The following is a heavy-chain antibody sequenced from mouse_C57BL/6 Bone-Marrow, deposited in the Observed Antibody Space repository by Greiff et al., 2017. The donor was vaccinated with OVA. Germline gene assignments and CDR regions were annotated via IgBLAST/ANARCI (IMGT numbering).Heavy chain of an antibody. D-gene: IGHD1-1*01. J-gene: IGHJ2*01. CDR1: GYTFTNYW. CDR2: IYPGGGYT. CDR3: ARYYYSSSDY. Sequence: QVQLQQSGAELVRPGTSVKMSCKASGYTFTNYWIGWAKQRPGHGLEWIGDIYPGGGYTNYNEKFKGKATLTADKSSSTAYMQFSSLTSEDSAVYYCARYYYSSSDYWGQGTTLTVSS. V-gene: IGHV1-63*01.